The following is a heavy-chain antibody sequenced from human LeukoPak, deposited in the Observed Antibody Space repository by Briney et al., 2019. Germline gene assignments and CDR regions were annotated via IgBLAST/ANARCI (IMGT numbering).Heavy chain of an antibody. Sequence: GESLKISCKGSGYSFTSYWIGWVRQMPGKGLELMGIIYPGDSDTRYSPSFQGQVTISADKSISTAYLQWSSLKASDTAIYYCVRLYQAYYSDLWGQGTLVTVSS. CDR1: GYSFTSYW. CDR3: VRLYQAYYSDL. V-gene: IGHV5-51*01. CDR2: IYPGDSDT. J-gene: IGHJ4*02. D-gene: IGHD3-22*01.